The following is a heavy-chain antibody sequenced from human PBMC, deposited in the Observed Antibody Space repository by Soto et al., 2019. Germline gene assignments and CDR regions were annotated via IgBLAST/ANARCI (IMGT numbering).Heavy chain of an antibody. CDR3: ARDYNDFWSGYYISGDWFDP. V-gene: IGHV1-2*02. CDR2: INPNSGGT. D-gene: IGHD3-3*01. CDR1: GYTFTGYY. J-gene: IGHJ5*02. Sequence: ASVKVSCKASGYTFTGYYMHWVRQAPGQGLEWMGWINPNSGGTNYAQKFQGRVTMTRDTSISTAYMELSRLRSDDTAVYYCARDYNDFWSGYYISGDWFDPWRQETLVTVSS.